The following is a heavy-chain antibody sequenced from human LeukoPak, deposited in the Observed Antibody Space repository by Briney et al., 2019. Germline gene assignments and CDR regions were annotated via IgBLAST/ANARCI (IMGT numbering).Heavy chain of an antibody. J-gene: IGHJ3*02. CDR1: GYTFTTYL. Sequence: ASVKVSCKASGYTFTTYLIHWVRQAPGQGLEWMGELHPVTGGTNYAQKFQGRVTMTRDTSTSTVYLELSSLTSEDTAVYFCARDPANGRPDAYDIWGQGTRVTVSS. CDR2: LHPVTGGT. CDR3: ARDPANGRPDAYDI. D-gene: IGHD1-26*01. V-gene: IGHV1-46*01.